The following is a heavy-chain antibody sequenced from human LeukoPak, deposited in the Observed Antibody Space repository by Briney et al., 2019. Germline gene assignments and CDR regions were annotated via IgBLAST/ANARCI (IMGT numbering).Heavy chain of an antibody. CDR2: INPHSGDT. D-gene: IGHD3-22*01. V-gene: IGHV1-2*02. CDR1: VYTFTGYY. J-gene: IGHJ4*02. Sequence: ASVKVSCKASVYTFTGYYMHWVRQAPGQGLEWMGWINPHSGDTIYAQKFQGRVTMTRDTSISTAYMELSRLRSDDTAVFYCARVWLSPYFFDYWGQGTLVTVSS. CDR3: ARVWLSPYFFDY.